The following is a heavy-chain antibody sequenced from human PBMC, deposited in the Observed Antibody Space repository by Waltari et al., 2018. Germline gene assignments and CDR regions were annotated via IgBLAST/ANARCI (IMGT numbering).Heavy chain of an antibody. CDR3: ARDPPGMATIGS. J-gene: IGHJ5*02. CDR2: IYSGGST. Sequence: EAQLVESGGGLIHPGGSLRLSCAVSGFTVGNNYMSWVRQAPGKGLAGVSGIYSGGSTNYADPVRGRFTISRDNSKNTLFLEMNSLTAEDTAVYYCARDPPGMATIGSWGQGTLVTVSS. D-gene: IGHD5-12*01. V-gene: IGHV3-53*01. CDR1: GFTVGNNY.